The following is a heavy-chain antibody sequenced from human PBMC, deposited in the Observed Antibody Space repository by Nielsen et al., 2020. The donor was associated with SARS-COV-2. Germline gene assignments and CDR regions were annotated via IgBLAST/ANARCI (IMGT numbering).Heavy chain of an antibody. CDR3: ARAPYYYDSSGYYSYWYFDL. CDR2: ITWNSGSI. J-gene: IGHJ2*01. V-gene: IGHV3-9*01. D-gene: IGHD3-22*01. CDR1: GFTFDDYA. Sequence: SLKISCAASGFTFDDYAIHWVRQAPGKGLEWVSGITWNSGSIGYVDSVKGRFTISRDNAKNSLYLQMNSLRAEDTAVYYCARAPYYYDSSGYYSYWYFDLWGRGTLVTVSS.